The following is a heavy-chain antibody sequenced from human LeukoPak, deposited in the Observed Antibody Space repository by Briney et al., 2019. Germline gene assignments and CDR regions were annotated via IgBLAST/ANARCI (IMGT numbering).Heavy chain of an antibody. CDR1: GFPFNNYA. V-gene: IGHV3-48*01. J-gene: IGHJ4*02. D-gene: IGHD1-1*01. CDR2: ISNSGTTI. Sequence: QPGGFLRLSCAASGFPFNNYAMNWIRQALGKGLEWISYISNSGTTIYYADSVKGRFTISRDTAMKSLYLQMNSLRAEDTAVYYCARDQDWMFDYWGQGILVTVSS. CDR3: ARDQDWMFDY.